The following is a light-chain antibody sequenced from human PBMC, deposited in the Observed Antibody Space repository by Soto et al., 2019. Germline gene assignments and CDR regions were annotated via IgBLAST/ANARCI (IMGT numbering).Light chain of an antibody. CDR3: QQYNSYWT. J-gene: IGKJ1*01. CDR2: KAS. Sequence: DIQMTQSPSTLSASVGDRVTMTFRASQSISSWLAWYQQKPGKAPKLLIYKASTLDSGVPSRFSGSGSGTEFTLTISSLQPDDFATYYCQQYNSYWTFGQGTKVDI. V-gene: IGKV1-5*03. CDR1: QSISSW.